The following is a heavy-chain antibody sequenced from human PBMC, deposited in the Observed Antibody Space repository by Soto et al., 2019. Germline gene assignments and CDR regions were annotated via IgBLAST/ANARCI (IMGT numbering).Heavy chain of an antibody. CDR2: MLSGGRT. D-gene: IGHD1-1*01. J-gene: IGHJ6*02. V-gene: IGHV3-53*01. Sequence: EVQLVESGGGLIQPGGSLRISCAASGFNVSHNYMSWVRQPPGKGLEWVAIMLSGGRTYYADSVKGRFTISRDNSKNTLYFQMHSLRADDTAVSYCARDPGHGLDVWGQGTTVIVSS. CDR1: GFNVSHNY. CDR3: ARDPGHGLDV.